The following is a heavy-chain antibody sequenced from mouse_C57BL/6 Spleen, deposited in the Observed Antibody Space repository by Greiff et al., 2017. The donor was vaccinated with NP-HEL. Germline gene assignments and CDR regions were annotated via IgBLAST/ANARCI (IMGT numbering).Heavy chain of an antibody. J-gene: IGHJ4*01. V-gene: IGHV1-72*01. CDR3: ARERIYYYGSSPYYYAMDY. CDR1: GYTFTSYW. Sequence: VKLQQPGAELVKPGASVKLSCKASGYTFTSYWMHWVKQRPGRGLEWIGRIDPNSGGTKYNEKFKSKATLTVDKPSSTAYMQLSSLTSEDSAVYYCARERIYYYGSSPYYYAMDYWGQGTSVTVSS. CDR2: IDPNSGGT. D-gene: IGHD1-1*01.